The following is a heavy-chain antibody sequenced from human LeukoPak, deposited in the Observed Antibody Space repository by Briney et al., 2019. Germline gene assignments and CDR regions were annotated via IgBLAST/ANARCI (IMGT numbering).Heavy chain of an antibody. D-gene: IGHD3-10*01. CDR1: GGSISSYY. Sequence: SETLSLTCTVSGGSISSYYWSWIRQPAGKGLEWIGRIYTSGSTNYNPSLKSRVTMSVDTSKNQFSLKLSSVTAADAAVYYCARTLLWFGELNAFDIWGQGTMVTASS. CDR2: IYTSGST. V-gene: IGHV4-4*07. J-gene: IGHJ3*02. CDR3: ARTLLWFGELNAFDI.